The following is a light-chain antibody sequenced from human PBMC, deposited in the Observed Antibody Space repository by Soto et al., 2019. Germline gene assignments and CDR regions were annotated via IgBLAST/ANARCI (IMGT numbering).Light chain of an antibody. V-gene: IGKV1-12*01. CDR2: AAS. J-gene: IGKJ2*01. Sequence: DIQMTQSPSSVSASVGDRVTITCRASQGISNWLAWYQQEPGKAPKLLIYAASTLRRGVPSRFRGSGSGTDFTFTISSLQPEDFATYFCQQSNSFPYTFGPGTKLQIK. CDR1: QGISNW. CDR3: QQSNSFPYT.